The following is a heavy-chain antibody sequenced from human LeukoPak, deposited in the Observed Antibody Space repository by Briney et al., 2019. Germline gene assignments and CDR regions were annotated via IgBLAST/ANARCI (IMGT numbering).Heavy chain of an antibody. J-gene: IGHJ4*02. CDR1: GGSISSSSYY. CDR2: INHSGST. D-gene: IGHD4-17*01. V-gene: IGHV4-39*07. CDR3: ARPGSRGTVTKLRGGFDY. Sequence: PSETLSLTCTVSGGSISSSSYYWGWIRQPPGKGLEWIGEINHSGSTNYNPSLKSRVTISVDTSKNQFSLKLSSVTAADTAVYYCARPGSRGTVTKLRGGFDYWGQGTLVTVSS.